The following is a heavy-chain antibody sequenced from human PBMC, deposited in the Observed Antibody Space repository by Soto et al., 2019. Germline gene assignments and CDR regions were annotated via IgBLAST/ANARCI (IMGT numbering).Heavy chain of an antibody. D-gene: IGHD6-6*01. V-gene: IGHV5-51*01. Sequence: EVQLVQSGAEVTKPGESLKISCKASGYSFTDYWIGWVRQMPGKGLEWMGTIYPGDSDTKYSPSFQGQVTMSADKSISTAYLQWNSLKASDTAMYHCARDGLSSSSSFDYWGQGTLVTVSS. CDR3: ARDGLSSSSSFDY. CDR2: IYPGDSDT. J-gene: IGHJ4*02. CDR1: GYSFTDYW.